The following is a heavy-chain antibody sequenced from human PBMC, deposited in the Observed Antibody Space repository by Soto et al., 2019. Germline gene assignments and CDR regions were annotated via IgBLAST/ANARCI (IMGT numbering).Heavy chain of an antibody. CDR2: IYYSGST. V-gene: IGHV4-31*03. CDR1: GGSISSGGYY. D-gene: IGHD5-18*01. J-gene: IGHJ5*02. Sequence: PSETLSLTCTVSGGSISSGGYYWSWIRQHPGKGLEWIGYIYYSGSTYYNPSLKSRVTISVDTSKNQFSLKLSSVTAADTAVYYCARSFTAMDDSGFDPWGQGTLVTVSS. CDR3: ARSFTAMDDSGFDP.